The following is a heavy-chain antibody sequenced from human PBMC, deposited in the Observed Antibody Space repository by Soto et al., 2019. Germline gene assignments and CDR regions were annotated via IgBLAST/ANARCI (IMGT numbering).Heavy chain of an antibody. V-gene: IGHV4-34*01. CDR3: ASEYVGIAAETDY. J-gene: IGHJ4*02. CDR2: INHSGST. Sequence: QVQLQQWGAGLLKPSETLSLTCAVYGGSFSGYYWSWIRQPPGKGLEWIGEINHSGSTNYNPSLKSRVTMSVDTSKNKFYLKLSSVTAADTAVYYCASEYVGIAAETDYWGQGTLVTVSS. CDR1: GGSFSGYY. D-gene: IGHD6-13*01.